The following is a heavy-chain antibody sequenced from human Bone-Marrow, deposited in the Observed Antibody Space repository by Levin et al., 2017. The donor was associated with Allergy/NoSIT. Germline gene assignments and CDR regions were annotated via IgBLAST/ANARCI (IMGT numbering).Heavy chain of an antibody. CDR3: ARDFRRAHSKYCSSTSCYKRYYYYYGMDV. V-gene: IGHV3-30-3*01. CDR2: ISYDGSNK. D-gene: IGHD2-2*02. J-gene: IGHJ6*02. Sequence: GGSLRLSCAASGFTFSSYAMHWVRQAPGKGLEWVAVISYDGSNKYYADSVKGRFTISRDNSKNTLYLQMNSLRAEDTAVYYCARDFRRAHSKYCSSTSCYKRYYYYYGMDVWGQGTTVTVSS. CDR1: GFTFSSYA.